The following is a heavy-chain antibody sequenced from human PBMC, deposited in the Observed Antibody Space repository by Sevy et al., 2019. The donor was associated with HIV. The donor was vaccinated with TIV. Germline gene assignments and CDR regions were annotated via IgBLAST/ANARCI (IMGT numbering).Heavy chain of an antibody. CDR3: AKTPPAARYCTNGVCYRVDY. V-gene: IGHV3-23*01. J-gene: IGHJ4*02. CDR2: ISGSGGST. Sequence: GGSLRLSCAASGFTFSSYAMSWVRQAPGKGLEWVSAISGSGGSTYYADSVKGRFTISRDNSKNTLYLQMNSLRAEGTAVYYCAKTPPAARYCTNGVCYRVDYWGQGTLVTVSS. D-gene: IGHD2-8*01. CDR1: GFTFSSYA.